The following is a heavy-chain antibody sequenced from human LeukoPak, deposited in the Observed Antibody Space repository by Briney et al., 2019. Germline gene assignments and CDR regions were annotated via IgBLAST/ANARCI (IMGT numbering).Heavy chain of an antibody. V-gene: IGHV1-3*01. CDR3: ARGGGSSRRDAFDI. D-gene: IGHD6-13*01. CDR1: GYTFTSYA. CDR2: INAGNGNT. J-gene: IGHJ3*02. Sequence: ASVKVSCKASGYTFTSYAMHWVRQAPGQRLEWMGWINAGNGNTKYSQKFQGRVTITRDTSASTAYMELSSLRSEDTAVYYCARGGGSSRRDAFDIWGQGTMVTVSS.